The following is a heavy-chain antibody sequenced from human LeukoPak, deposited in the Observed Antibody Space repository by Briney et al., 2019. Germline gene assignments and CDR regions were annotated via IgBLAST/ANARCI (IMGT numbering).Heavy chain of an antibody. CDR3: ARLSSPSGFDY. CDR1: GYTFTGYY. D-gene: IGHD6-6*01. J-gene: IGHJ4*02. V-gene: IGHV1-2*02. CDR2: INPNNGCT. Sequence: GASVTVSCKASGYTFTGYYMHWVRQAPGQGLEGMGWINPNNGCTHYAQKFQGGVTKHRDTSISTAYMELNRLTSDDTPVYNLARLSSPSGFDYWGQGPLVTVPS.